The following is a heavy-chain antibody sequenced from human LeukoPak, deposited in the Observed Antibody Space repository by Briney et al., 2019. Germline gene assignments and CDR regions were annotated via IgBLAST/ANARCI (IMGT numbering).Heavy chain of an antibody. Sequence: ASVKVSCKASGYTFTSYGISWVRQAPGQGLEWMGWISAYNGNTDYAQKVQGRVTMTIDTSTSTAYMELSGLRSEDTAVYYCAVGVLSGGHEWAFYIWGQGTMVTVSS. V-gene: IGHV1-18*01. J-gene: IGHJ3*02. D-gene: IGHD5-12*01. CDR3: AVGVLSGGHEWAFYI. CDR1: GYTFTSYG. CDR2: ISAYNGNT.